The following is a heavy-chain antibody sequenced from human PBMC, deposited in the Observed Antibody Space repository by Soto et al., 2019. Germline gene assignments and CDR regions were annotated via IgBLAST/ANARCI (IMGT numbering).Heavy chain of an antibody. D-gene: IGHD2-15*01. J-gene: IGHJ4*02. CDR2: IFYTGSP. V-gene: IGHV4-39*01. Sequence: SETLSLTCSVSGGSITTTKYFWSWVRQTPGKGLEWIANIFYTGSPYNSPSLRSRATISVDTSKNQFSLKPSSVTAADTAMYYCASLQVPGSFDYWGQGILVTVSS. CDR3: ASLQVPGSFDY. CDR1: GGSITTTKYF.